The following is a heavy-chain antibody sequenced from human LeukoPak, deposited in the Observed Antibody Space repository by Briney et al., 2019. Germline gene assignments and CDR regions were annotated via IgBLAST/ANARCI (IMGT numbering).Heavy chain of an antibody. CDR2: IYYSGST. J-gene: IGHJ2*01. CDR3: ARDRGRTVTYRPLHWYFDL. Sequence: SETLSPTCTVSGGSISSGGYYWSWIRQHPGKGQEWIGYIYYSGSTYYNPSLKSRVTIPVDTSKNQFSLKLSSVTAADTAVYYCARDRGRTVTYRPLHWYFDLWGRGTLVTVSS. V-gene: IGHV4-31*03. D-gene: IGHD4-17*01. CDR1: GGSISSGGYY.